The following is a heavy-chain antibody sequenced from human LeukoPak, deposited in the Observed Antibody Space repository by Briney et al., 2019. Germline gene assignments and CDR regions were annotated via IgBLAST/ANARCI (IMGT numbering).Heavy chain of an antibody. CDR2: FDPEDGET. V-gene: IGHV1-24*01. D-gene: IGHD3-3*01. J-gene: IGHJ3*02. Sequence: ASVKVSCKVSGYTLTELSMHWVRQAPGKGLEWMGGFDPEDGETIYAQKFQGRVTMTEDTSTDTAYMELSSLRSEDTAVYYCTTGFTGTVTIFGRDIWGQGTMVTVSS. CDR1: GYTLTELS. CDR3: TTGFTGTVTIFGRDI.